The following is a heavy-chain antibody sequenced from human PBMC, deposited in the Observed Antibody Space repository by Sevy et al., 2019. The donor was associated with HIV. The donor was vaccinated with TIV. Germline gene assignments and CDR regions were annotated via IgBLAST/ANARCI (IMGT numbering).Heavy chain of an antibody. D-gene: IGHD3-10*01. V-gene: IGHV3-30*04. CDR1: GFTFSSYA. Sequence: GGSLRLSCAASGFTFSSYAMHWVRQAPGKGLEWVAVISDDGSNKYYADSVKGRFTIYRDNSKNTLYLQMNSLRAEDTAVYYCARGAGLLWFGELAYYFDYWGQGTLVTVSS. CDR2: ISDDGSNK. J-gene: IGHJ4*02. CDR3: ARGAGLLWFGELAYYFDY.